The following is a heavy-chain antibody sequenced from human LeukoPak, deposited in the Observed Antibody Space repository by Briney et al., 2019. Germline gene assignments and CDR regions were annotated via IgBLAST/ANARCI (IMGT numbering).Heavy chain of an antibody. J-gene: IGHJ4*02. CDR1: GYTFTGYY. CDR3: ARVRYYYGSSGYLVY. Sequence: ASVKVSCKASGYTFTGYYMHWVRQAPGQGLEWMGWINPNSGGTNYAQKFQGRVTMTRDTSISTAYMELSRLRSDDTAVYYCARVRYYYGSSGYLVYWGQGTLVTVSS. V-gene: IGHV1-2*02. CDR2: INPNSGGT. D-gene: IGHD3-22*01.